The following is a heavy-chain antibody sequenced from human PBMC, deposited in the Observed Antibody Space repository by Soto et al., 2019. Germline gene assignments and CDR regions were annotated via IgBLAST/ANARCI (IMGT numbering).Heavy chain of an antibody. CDR1: GYTFTSYG. D-gene: IGHD2-2*01. V-gene: IGHV1-18*01. CDR2: ISAYKGNT. Sequence: ASVKVSSKTPGYTFTSYGISWVWQAPGQGLEKMAWISAYKGNTNYSQKNQGKDTMTKETSTSTAYIELRSLRSDDTAVYYCARLDNQLLAFGMDVWG. CDR3: ARLDNQLLAFGMDV. J-gene: IGHJ6*02.